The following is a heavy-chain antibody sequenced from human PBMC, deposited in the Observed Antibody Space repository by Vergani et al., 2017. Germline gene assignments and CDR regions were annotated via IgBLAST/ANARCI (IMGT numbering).Heavy chain of an antibody. D-gene: IGHD1-7*01. Sequence: QVTLKESGPTLVKPTQTLTLTCTFSGFSLNTRGVSVAWLRQPPGKALDWLALSYWNDDQHYSPSLNNRVTITKDFSKNQVVLTMTNMDYVDTGTYYCVDRKTECETTGCFYPFYYCYYMDVWGKGTTVTGSS. CDR2: SYWNDDQ. CDR3: VDRKTECETTGCFYPFYYCYYMDV. J-gene: IGHJ6*03. CDR1: GFSLNTRGVS. V-gene: IGHV2-5*04.